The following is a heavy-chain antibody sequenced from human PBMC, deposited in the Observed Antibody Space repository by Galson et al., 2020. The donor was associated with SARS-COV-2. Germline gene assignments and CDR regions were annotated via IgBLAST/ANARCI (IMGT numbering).Heavy chain of an antibody. CDR3: ARGGNKIKGYSYGYYYGMDV. V-gene: IGHV4-34*01. J-gene: IGHJ6*02. D-gene: IGHD5-18*01. Sequence: SQTLLLTCAVYGGSFSGYYWSWIRQPPGKGLEWLGEINHSGSTNYNPSLKSRVTISVDTSKNQFSLKLSSVTAADTAVYYCARGGNKIKGYSYGYYYGMDVWGQGTTVTVSS. CDR2: INHSGST. CDR1: GGSFSGYY.